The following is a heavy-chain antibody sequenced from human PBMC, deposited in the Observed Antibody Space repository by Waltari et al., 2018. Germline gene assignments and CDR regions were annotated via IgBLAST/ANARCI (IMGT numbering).Heavy chain of an antibody. CDR2: ISSSSSTI. Sequence: EVQLVESGGGLVQPGGSLRLSCAASGFTFSSYSMNWVRQAPGKGLEGVSYISSSSSTIYYADSVKGRFTISRDNAKNSLYLQMNSLRAEDTAVYYCARVGFRLTSDYWGQGTLVTVSS. CDR3: ARVGFRLTSDY. D-gene: IGHD3-10*01. V-gene: IGHV3-48*01. J-gene: IGHJ4*02. CDR1: GFTFSSYS.